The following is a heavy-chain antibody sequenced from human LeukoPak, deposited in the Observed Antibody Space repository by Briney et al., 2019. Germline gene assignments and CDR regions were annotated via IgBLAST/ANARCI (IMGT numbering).Heavy chain of an antibody. CDR2: ISGTGGST. V-gene: IGHV3-23*01. Sequence: PGGSLRLSCAASGFTFNNYAMSWVRLAPGKGLEWVSSISGTGGSTYYANSVKGRFTISRDNSKNALSLQMNSLRAEDTAVYYCAKGDLKDGGLDYFSDWGQGTLVTVSS. CDR3: AKGDLKDGGLDYFSD. CDR1: GFTFNNYA. J-gene: IGHJ4*02. D-gene: IGHD2-15*01.